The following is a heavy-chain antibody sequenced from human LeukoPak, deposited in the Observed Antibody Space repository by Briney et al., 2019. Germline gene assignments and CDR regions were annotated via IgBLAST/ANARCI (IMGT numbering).Heavy chain of an antibody. V-gene: IGHV1-2*02. CDR1: GYTFTGYY. CDR2: INPNSGST. CDR3: ARDWAVVVPAANVFFAFDI. Sequence: ASVKVSCKASGYTFTGYYMHWVRQAPGQGLEWMGWINPNSGSTNYAQKFQGRVTMTRDTSISTAYMELSRLRSDDTAVYYCARDWAVVVPAANVFFAFDIWGQGTMVTVSS. J-gene: IGHJ3*02. D-gene: IGHD2-2*01.